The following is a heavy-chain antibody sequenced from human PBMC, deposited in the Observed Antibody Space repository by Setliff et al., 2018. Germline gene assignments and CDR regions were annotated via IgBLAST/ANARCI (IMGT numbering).Heavy chain of an antibody. CDR3: ARVNQYSSVWYNYYYGMDV. Sequence: GASVKVSCKASGGTFSSYAISWVRQAPGQGLEWMGRIIPIFGTANYAQKFQGRVTITADKSTSTAYMELSSLRSEDTAVYYCARVNQYSSVWYNYYYGMDVWGQGTTVTVS. CDR2: IIPIFGTA. J-gene: IGHJ6*02. V-gene: IGHV1-69*06. D-gene: IGHD6-19*01. CDR1: GGTFSSYA.